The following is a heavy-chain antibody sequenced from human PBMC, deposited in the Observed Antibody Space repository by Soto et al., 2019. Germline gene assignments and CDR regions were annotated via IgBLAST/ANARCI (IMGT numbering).Heavy chain of an antibody. CDR2: ISSSSSYI. V-gene: IGHV3-21*01. CDR3: AREGIAVAGYYFDY. J-gene: IGHJ4*02. D-gene: IGHD6-19*01. Sequence: EVQLVESGGGLVKPGGSLRLSCAASGFTFSSYSMNWVRQAPGKGLEWVSSISSSSSYIYYADSVKGRFTISRDNAKNSLYLQMNSLRAEDTDVYYCAREGIAVAGYYFDYWGQGTLVTVSS. CDR1: GFTFSSYS.